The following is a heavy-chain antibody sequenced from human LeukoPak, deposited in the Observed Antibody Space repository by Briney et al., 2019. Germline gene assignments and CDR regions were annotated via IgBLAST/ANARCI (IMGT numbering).Heavy chain of an antibody. D-gene: IGHD3-16*02. CDR2: IYSGGST. Sequence: GTSLRLSCAASGFTVSSNYMSWVRQAPGKGLEWVSVIYSGGSTYYADSVKGRFTISRDNSKNTLYLQMNSLRAEDTAVYYCARVFARSSYYFDYWGQGTLVTVSS. CDR3: ARVFARSSYYFDY. V-gene: IGHV3-53*01. J-gene: IGHJ4*02. CDR1: GFTVSSNY.